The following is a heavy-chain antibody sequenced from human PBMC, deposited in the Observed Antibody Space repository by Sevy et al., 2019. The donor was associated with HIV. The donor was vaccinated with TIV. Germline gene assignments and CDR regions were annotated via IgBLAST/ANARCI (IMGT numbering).Heavy chain of an antibody. J-gene: IGHJ4*02. D-gene: IGHD2-8*01. CDR2: INGRGGSA. Sequence: GGSLRLSCAASGFTFSSFAMSWVRHIPGKGLEWVSTINGRGGSAYYADSVKGRFTLSRDNSNNTVFLQMNRLRDEDTAVYYCARPTSRIAPSNAAFFDYWGQGTLVTVSS. CDR3: ARPTSRIAPSNAAFFDY. CDR1: GFTFSSFA. V-gene: IGHV3-23*01.